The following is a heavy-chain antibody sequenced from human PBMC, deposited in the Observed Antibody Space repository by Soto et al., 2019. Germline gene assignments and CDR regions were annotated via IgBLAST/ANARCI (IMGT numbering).Heavy chain of an antibody. Sequence: QVQLVQSGAGVKKPGASVKVSCTASGYTFTNYYIHWVRQAPGQGLEWMGILNPSDGSTTYAQKFQDRLTMTRDTSTSTVYMDLTNLTSEDTAIYSCTSDPRGTANRFDYWGQGTLVTVSS. CDR3: TSDPRGTANRFDY. CDR2: LNPSDGST. J-gene: IGHJ4*02. V-gene: IGHV1-46*01. D-gene: IGHD3-16*01. CDR1: GYTFTNYY.